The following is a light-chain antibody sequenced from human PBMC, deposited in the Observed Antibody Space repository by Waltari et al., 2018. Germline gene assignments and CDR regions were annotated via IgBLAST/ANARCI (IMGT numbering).Light chain of an antibody. CDR2: EDN. CDR1: SGSIASNY. Sequence: NFMLTQPHSVSESPGKTVTISCTGSSGSIASNYVQGYQQRPGSAPTTVIYEDNQRPSGVPDRFSGSIDSSSNSASLTISGLKTEDEADYYCQSYDSSNHPWQVFGGGTKLTVL. V-gene: IGLV6-57*02. CDR3: QSYDSSNHPWQV. J-gene: IGLJ3*02.